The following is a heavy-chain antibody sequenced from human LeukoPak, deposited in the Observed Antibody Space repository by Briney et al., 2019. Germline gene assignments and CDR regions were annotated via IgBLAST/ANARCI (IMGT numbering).Heavy chain of an antibody. CDR3: ARVLRFWLVQRGFDY. Sequence: GASVKVSCKASGDTFTGDYMQWGRQAPGQGGEWMGPFNPNIGGTNSAQKSQGRVPMTRDTSISTAYMELSRLRSDDTAVYYCARVLRFWLVQRGFDYWGQGTLVTVSS. D-gene: IGHD6-19*01. CDR2: FNPNIGGT. CDR1: GDTFTGDY. J-gene: IGHJ4*02. V-gene: IGHV1-2*06.